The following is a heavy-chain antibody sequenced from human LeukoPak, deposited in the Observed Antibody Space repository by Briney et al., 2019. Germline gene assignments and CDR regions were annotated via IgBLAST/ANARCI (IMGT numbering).Heavy chain of an antibody. CDR3: ARLASLYDSSGYYWGDY. Sequence: ASVKVSCKASGYTFTVYYMHWVRQAPGQGLEWMGWINPNSSGTNYAQKFQGRVTMTRDTSISTAYMELSRLRSDDTAVYYCARLASLYDSSGYYWGDYWGQGTLVTVSS. CDR2: INPNSSGT. V-gene: IGHV1-2*02. J-gene: IGHJ4*02. D-gene: IGHD3-22*01. CDR1: GYTFTVYY.